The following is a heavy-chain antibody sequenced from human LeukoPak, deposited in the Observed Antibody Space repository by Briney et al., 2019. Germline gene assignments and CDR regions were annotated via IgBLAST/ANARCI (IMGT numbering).Heavy chain of an antibody. CDR2: VYPGDSAT. D-gene: IGHD5/OR15-5a*01. CDR3: ARQASNAFDI. V-gene: IGHV5-51*01. CDR1: GYIFTSYW. Sequence: EEPLLIYSTGSGYIFTSYWIGWLRQMPGKVQELMGIVYPGDSATTYTPSFQGQVTISADTSISTASLQWSSLRASDTAMYYRARQASNAFDIWGQGTMVTVSS. J-gene: IGHJ3*02.